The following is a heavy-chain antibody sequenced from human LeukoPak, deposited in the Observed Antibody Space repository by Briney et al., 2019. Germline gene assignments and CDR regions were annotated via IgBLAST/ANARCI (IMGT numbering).Heavy chain of an antibody. CDR3: AKDLQSGSSGWSALDY. CDR2: IRYDGSNK. D-gene: IGHD6-19*01. CDR1: GFTFSSYG. J-gene: IGHJ4*02. Sequence: PGGSLRLSRAASGFTFSSYGMHWVRQAPGKGLEWVAFIRYDGSNKYYADSVKGRFTISRDNSKNTLYLQMNSLRAEDTAVYYCAKDLQSGSSGWSALDYWGQGTLVTVSS. V-gene: IGHV3-30*02.